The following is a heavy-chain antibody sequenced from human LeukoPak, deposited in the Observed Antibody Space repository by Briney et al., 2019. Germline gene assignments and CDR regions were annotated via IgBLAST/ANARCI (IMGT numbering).Heavy chain of an antibody. CDR2: ISSSSSYI. Sequence: GGSLRLSCAASGFTLSTYSMNWVRQAPGKGLEWVSSISSSSSYIYYADSVKGRFTISRDNAKKSLYLQMNSLRAEDTAVYYCAREGRDGYKAYAFDIWGQGTMVTVSS. CDR1: GFTLSTYS. V-gene: IGHV3-21*04. J-gene: IGHJ3*02. D-gene: IGHD5-24*01. CDR3: AREGRDGYKAYAFDI.